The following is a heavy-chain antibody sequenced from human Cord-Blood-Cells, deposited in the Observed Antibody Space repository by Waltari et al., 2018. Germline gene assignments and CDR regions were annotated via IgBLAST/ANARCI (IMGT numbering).Heavy chain of an antibody. CDR3: ARPHYGDYGWFDP. J-gene: IGHJ5*02. D-gene: IGHD4-17*01. CDR2: INHSGST. V-gene: IGHV4-34*01. Sequence: QVQLQQWGAGLLKPSETLSLTCAVYRGSFSGYYWSWIRQPPGKGLEWIGEINHSGSTNYNPSLKSRVTISVDTSKNQFSLKLSSVTAADTAVYYCARPHYGDYGWFDPWGQGTLVTVSS. CDR1: RGSFSGYY.